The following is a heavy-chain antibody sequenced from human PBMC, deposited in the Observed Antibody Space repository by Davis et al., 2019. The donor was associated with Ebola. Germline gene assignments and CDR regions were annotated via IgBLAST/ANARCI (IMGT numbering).Heavy chain of an antibody. D-gene: IGHD3-22*01. CDR3: AKGGEYYDPSNQGRFDY. V-gene: IGHV3-48*01. CDR1: GFTFSSYS. Sequence: PGGSLRLSCAASGFTFSSYSMNWVRQAPGKGLEWVSYISSSSSTIYYADSVKGRFTISRDNAKNSLYLQMNSLRAEDTAVYYCAKGGEYYDPSNQGRFDYWGQGTLVTVSS. CDR2: ISSSSSTI. J-gene: IGHJ4*02.